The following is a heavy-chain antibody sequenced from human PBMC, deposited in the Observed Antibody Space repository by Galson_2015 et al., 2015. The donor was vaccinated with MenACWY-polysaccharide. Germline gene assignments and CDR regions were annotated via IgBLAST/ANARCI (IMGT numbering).Heavy chain of an antibody. CDR3: TRIIARKHPFVDS. V-gene: IGHV1-8*01. CDR2: MNPNSGNT. Sequence: SVKVSCKASGYNFSSYDIDWVRQASGQGLEWMGWMNPNSGNTGYAQRFQGRVAMTRDTATSTAYMELRMLRYDDTAAYYCTRIIARKHPFVDSWGQGTPVSVS. J-gene: IGHJ4*02. D-gene: IGHD2-21*01. CDR1: GYNFSSYD.